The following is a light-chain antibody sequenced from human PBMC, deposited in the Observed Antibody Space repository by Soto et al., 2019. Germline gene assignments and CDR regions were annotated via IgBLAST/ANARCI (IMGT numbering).Light chain of an antibody. V-gene: IGKV3-11*01. Sequence: EIVLTQSPATLYLSPGERATLSCRASQSFSSYLAWYQQKPGQAPRLLIYDASNRATGIPARFSGSGSGTDFTLTISSLEPEDFAVYYCQQRSNWYTFGQGTKLEIK. CDR3: QQRSNWYT. CDR1: QSFSSY. J-gene: IGKJ2*01. CDR2: DAS.